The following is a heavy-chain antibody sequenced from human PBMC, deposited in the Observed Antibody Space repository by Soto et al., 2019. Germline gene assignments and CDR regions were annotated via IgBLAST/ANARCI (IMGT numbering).Heavy chain of an antibody. D-gene: IGHD3-22*01. Sequence: PSETLSLTCTVSGGSLSSYYLSWIRPPPGKGLEWIGYIYFRGTTNYNPSLKSRVTMSADTSKNQFSLKLNSVIAADTAVYYCARMNYYDTSGYPFDYWGQGMMVTVS. J-gene: IGHJ4*02. CDR1: GGSLSSYY. CDR2: IYFRGTT. CDR3: ARMNYYDTSGYPFDY. V-gene: IGHV4-59*01.